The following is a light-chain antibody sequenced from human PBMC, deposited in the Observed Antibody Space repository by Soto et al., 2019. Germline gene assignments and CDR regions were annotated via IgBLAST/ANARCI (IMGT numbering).Light chain of an antibody. CDR1: DRISIY. J-gene: IGKJ5*01. CDR3: PPYNSYPIT. CDR2: SAS. V-gene: IGKV1-39*01. Sequence: DIQMTQSPSSLSASVVDRFTITFLASDRISIYLNLYQQKPGKAPNLLIYSASSLQSGVPSRFSGRGSGTDFTLPISSLQPEDFATYYRPPYNSYPITLGQGTRLEIK.